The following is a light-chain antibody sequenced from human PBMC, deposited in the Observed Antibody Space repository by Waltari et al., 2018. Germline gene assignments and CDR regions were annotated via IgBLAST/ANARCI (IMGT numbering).Light chain of an antibody. J-gene: IGLJ2*01. CDR2: DVS. CDR1: SSDVGGYNY. CDR3: SSYSRTSTLVV. V-gene: IGLV2-14*03. Sequence: QSALTQPASVSGSPGQSITFSCTGDSSDVGGYNYVSSYQQQPGKAPRLMIYDVSIRPSGVSNRFSGSKSGNTASLTISGLQAEDEADYYCSSYSRTSTLVVFGGGTKLAVL.